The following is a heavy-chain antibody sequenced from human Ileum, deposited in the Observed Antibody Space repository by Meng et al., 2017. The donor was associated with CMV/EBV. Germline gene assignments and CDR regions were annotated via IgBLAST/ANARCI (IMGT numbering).Heavy chain of an antibody. Sequence: GELHQWGAGLLKPSETLSLTCGVYGGSFSGYHCSWIRQHPGKGLEWIGTLYYSGRTFYNPSLTSRVTISMDTSKNQFSLRLSSVTAADTAVYYCARDDNGYSTFDIWGQGTMVTVSS. CDR1: GGSFSGYH. CDR2: LYYSGRT. J-gene: IGHJ3*02. D-gene: IGHD3-22*01. V-gene: IGHV4-34*01. CDR3: ARDDNGYSTFDI.